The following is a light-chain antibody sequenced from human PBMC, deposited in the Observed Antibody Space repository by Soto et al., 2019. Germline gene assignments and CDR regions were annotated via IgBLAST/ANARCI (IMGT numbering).Light chain of an antibody. Sequence: EIVLTQSPGTLSLSLGERVTLSCRASQSVCSNYLAWYQQKPGQAPRLLIYGVSSRATGIPDRFTGSGSGRDFALTISRLEPEDFAVYYCQQYGRSPYSFGQGTKLEIK. J-gene: IGKJ2*01. CDR3: QQYGRSPYS. CDR2: GVS. V-gene: IGKV3-20*01. CDR1: QSVCSNY.